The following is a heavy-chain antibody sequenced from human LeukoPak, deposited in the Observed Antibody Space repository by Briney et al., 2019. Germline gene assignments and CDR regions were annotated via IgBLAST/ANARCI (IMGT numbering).Heavy chain of an antibody. CDR3: GGPGNYMDV. D-gene: IGHD1-14*01. CDR2: IYTSGST. Sequence: SETLSLTCSVWGGSISSYYWSWIRQPAGKGLEWIGRIYTSGSTNYNPCLKSRVTMSVDTSKNQFSLKLSSVTAADTAVYYCGGPGNYMDVWGKGTTVTVSS. CDR1: GGSISSYY. J-gene: IGHJ6*03. V-gene: IGHV4-4*07.